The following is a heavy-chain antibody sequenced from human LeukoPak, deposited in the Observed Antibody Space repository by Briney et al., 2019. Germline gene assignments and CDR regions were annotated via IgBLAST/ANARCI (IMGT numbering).Heavy chain of an antibody. CDR2: IIPIFGTA. D-gene: IGHD6-19*01. CDR3: ASSRYSSGWYYYYYYMDV. J-gene: IGHJ6*03. Sequence: EASVKVSCKASGGTFSSYAISWVRQAPGQGLEWMGGIIPIFGTANYAQKFQGRVTITADKSTSTAYMELSSLRSEDTAVYYCASSRYSSGWYYYYYYMDVWGKGTTVTVSS. CDR1: GGTFSSYA. V-gene: IGHV1-69*06.